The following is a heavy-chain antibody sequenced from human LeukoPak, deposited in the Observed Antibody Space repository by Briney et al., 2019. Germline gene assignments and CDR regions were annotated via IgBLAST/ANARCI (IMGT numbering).Heavy chain of an antibody. CDR2: IYSGGST. J-gene: IGHJ4*02. CDR3: ARAIAAAGTWFDY. D-gene: IGHD6-13*01. Sequence: GGSLRLSCAASGFTVSSNYMSWVRQAPGKGLEWVSVIYSGGSTYYADSVKGRFTISRDNSKNTLYLQMNSLRAEDTAVYYCARAIAAAGTWFDYWGQGTLVTVSS. V-gene: IGHV3-66*01. CDR1: GFTVSSNY.